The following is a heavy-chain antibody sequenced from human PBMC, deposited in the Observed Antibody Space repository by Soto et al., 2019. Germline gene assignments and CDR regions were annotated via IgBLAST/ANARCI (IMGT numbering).Heavy chain of an antibody. Sequence: QVQLVQSGAEVKKPGASVTVSCKASGYRFSDFYLHWVRQATGQGPEWMGWMNPNSGDTKYAQKFKGRVTMTRDTSVRTAFMELNWLKSDDTAVYYCARESGGATATLDYYYFYMDVWGIGTTVTVSS. CDR3: ARESGGATATLDYYYFYMDV. V-gene: IGHV1-2*02. CDR2: MNPNSGDT. J-gene: IGHJ6*03. D-gene: IGHD5-12*01. CDR1: GYRFSDFY.